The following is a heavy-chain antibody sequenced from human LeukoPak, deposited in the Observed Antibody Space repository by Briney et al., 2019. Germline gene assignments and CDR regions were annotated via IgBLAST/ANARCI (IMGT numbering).Heavy chain of an antibody. Sequence: GASVKVSCKASGYTFTSYDINWVRQATGQGLEWMGWMNPNSGNTGYAQKFQGRVTVTRNTSISTAYMELSSLRSEDTAVYYCARLYGSGSYYYYYMDVWGEGTTVTVSS. V-gene: IGHV1-8*03. CDR3: ARLYGSGSYYYYYMDV. CDR1: GYTFTSYD. CDR2: MNPNSGNT. D-gene: IGHD3-10*01. J-gene: IGHJ6*03.